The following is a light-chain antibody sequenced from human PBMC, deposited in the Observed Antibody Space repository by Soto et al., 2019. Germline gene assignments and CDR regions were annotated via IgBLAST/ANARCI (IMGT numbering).Light chain of an antibody. CDR1: HSIRTS. CDR2: DAS. V-gene: IGKV3-11*01. Sequence: EVVLTQSPATLSLSPGARATLSCRASHSIRTSLAWYQQKPGQAPRLVIFDASNRANGVPARFCGSGSGTDFTLTINRLEPEDFAVYYCQQRNVWPPINFGQGTRLEIK. CDR3: QQRNVWPPIN. J-gene: IGKJ5*01.